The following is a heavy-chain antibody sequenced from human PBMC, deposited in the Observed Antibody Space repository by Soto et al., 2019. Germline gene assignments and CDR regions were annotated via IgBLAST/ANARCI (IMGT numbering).Heavy chain of an antibody. Sequence: GGSLRLSCAASGFTFSSYAMHWVRQAPGKGLEWVAVISYDGSNKYYADSVKSRFTISRDNSKNTLYLQMNSLRAEDTAVYYCARAVRDSKEPDAFDIWGQGTMVTVSS. CDR2: ISYDGSNK. J-gene: IGHJ3*02. D-gene: IGHD3-22*01. V-gene: IGHV3-30-3*01. CDR3: ARAVRDSKEPDAFDI. CDR1: GFTFSSYA.